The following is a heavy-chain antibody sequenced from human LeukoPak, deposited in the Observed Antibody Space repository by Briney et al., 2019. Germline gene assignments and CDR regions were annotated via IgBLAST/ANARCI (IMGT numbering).Heavy chain of an antibody. CDR3: ARSSDSSGYYHNWFDP. J-gene: IGHJ5*02. CDR2: MNPNSGNT. V-gene: IGHV1-8*01. D-gene: IGHD3-22*01. Sequence: ASVKVSCKASGYTFTSYDINWVRQATGQGLEWMGWMNPNSGNTGYAQKFQGRVTITRDTSASTAYMELSSLRSEDTAVYYCARSSDSSGYYHNWFDPWGQGTLVTVSS. CDR1: GYTFTSYD.